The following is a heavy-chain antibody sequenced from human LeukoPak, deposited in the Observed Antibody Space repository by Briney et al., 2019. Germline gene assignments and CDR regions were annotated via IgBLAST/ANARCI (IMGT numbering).Heavy chain of an antibody. CDR1: GFTFTDHY. Sequence: AASLKVSCKSSGFTFTDHYIHWVRQGPGQGLERMGYIGPHSTFTSSPQEFQGKVTITRDASMNTAFMEMNRLTSDDAAVYYCVREGEGPLSKDFDYWGQGTLVTVSS. CDR2: IGPHSTFT. J-gene: IGHJ4*02. V-gene: IGHV1-2*02. D-gene: IGHD2/OR15-2a*01. CDR3: VREGEGPLSKDFDY.